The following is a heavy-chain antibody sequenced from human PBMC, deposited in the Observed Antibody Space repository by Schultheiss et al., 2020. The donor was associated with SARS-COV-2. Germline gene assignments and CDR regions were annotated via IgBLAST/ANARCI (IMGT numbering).Heavy chain of an antibody. J-gene: IGHJ6*02. CDR3: ARRPLDYYYYGMDV. CDR1: CGSISSGGYY. Sequence: SETLSLTCTVSCGSISSGGYYWSWIRQHPGKGLEWIGYIYYSGSTYYNPSLKSRVTISVDTSKNQFSLKLSSVTAADTAVYYCARRPLDYYYYGMDVWGQGTTVTVSS. V-gene: IGHV4-31*03. CDR2: IYYSGST.